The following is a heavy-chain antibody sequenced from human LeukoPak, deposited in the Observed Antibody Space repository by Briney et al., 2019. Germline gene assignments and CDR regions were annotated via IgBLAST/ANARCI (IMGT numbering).Heavy chain of an antibody. J-gene: IGHJ3*02. V-gene: IGHV4-59*01. CDR3: ARDHSSSWYAFDI. CDR1: GGSISNYY. CDR2: IYYSGST. Sequence: SETLSLTCTVSGGSISNYYWSWIRQPPGKGLEWIGYIYYSGSTNYNPSLKSRVTISLDTSKNQFSLKLNSVTAADTAVYYCARDHSSSWYAFDIWGQGTTVTVSS. D-gene: IGHD6-13*01.